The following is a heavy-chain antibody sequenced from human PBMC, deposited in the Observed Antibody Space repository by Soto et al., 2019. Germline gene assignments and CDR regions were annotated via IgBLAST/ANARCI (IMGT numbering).Heavy chain of an antibody. V-gene: IGHV3-9*01. J-gene: IGHJ4*02. D-gene: IGHD6-19*01. Sequence: PGGSLRLSCAASGFTFDDYAMHWVRQAPGKGLEWVSGISWNSGSIGYADSVKGRFTISRDNAKNSLYLQMNSLRAEDTALYYCAKGPYRMLIAVAGPYFDYWGQGTLVTVSS. CDR1: GFTFDDYA. CDR2: ISWNSGSI. CDR3: AKGPYRMLIAVAGPYFDY.